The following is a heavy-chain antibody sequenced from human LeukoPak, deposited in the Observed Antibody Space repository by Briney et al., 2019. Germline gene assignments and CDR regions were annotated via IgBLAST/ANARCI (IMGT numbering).Heavy chain of an antibody. J-gene: IGHJ4*02. CDR3: ARGMWEPTAYFDY. CDR2: IIPIFGTA. Sequence: ASVKVSCKASGGTFSSYAISWVRQAPGQGLEWMGGIIPIFGTANYAQKFQGRVTITADESTSTAYMELSRLRSEDTAVYYCARGMWEPTAYFDYWGQGTLVTVSS. V-gene: IGHV1-69*13. D-gene: IGHD1-26*01. CDR1: GGTFSSYA.